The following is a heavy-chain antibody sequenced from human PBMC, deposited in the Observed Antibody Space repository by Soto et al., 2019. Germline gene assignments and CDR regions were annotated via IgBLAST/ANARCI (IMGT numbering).Heavy chain of an antibody. D-gene: IGHD6-6*01. Sequence: ASVKVSCKASGYTFTSYYMHWVRQAPGQGLEWMGIINPSGGSTSYAQKFQGRVTMTRDTSTSTVYMELSSLRSEDTAVYYCATPARRPDYYYYGMNVWGQGTTVTVSS. CDR1: GYTFTSYY. V-gene: IGHV1-46*01. CDR2: INPSGGST. CDR3: ATPARRPDYYYYGMNV. J-gene: IGHJ6*02.